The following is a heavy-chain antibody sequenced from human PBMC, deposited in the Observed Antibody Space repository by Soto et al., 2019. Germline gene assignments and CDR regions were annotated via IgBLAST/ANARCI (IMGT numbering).Heavy chain of an antibody. CDR2: ISYDGSNK. V-gene: IGHV3-30-3*01. J-gene: IGHJ4*02. Sequence: PGGSLRLSCAASGFTFSSYAMHWVRQAPGKGLEWVAVISYDGSNKYYADSVKGRFTISRDNSKNTLYLQMNSLRAEDTAVYYCARDRCSSTSCSSYYYFDYWGQGTLVTVSS. CDR3: ARDRCSSTSCSSYYYFDY. CDR1: GFTFSSYA. D-gene: IGHD2-2*01.